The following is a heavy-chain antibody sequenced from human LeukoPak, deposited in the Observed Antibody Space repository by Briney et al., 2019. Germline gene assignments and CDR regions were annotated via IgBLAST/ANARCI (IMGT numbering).Heavy chain of an antibody. Sequence: GGSLRLSCAASGFTVSSNYMSWVRQAPGKGLEWVSVIYSGGSTYYADSVKGRFTISRDNSKNTLYLQMNSLRAEDTAVYYCAKDGEVLTGYYHTPNWFDPWGQGTLVTVSS. D-gene: IGHD3-9*01. V-gene: IGHV3-53*01. CDR2: IYSGGST. J-gene: IGHJ5*02. CDR1: GFTVSSNY. CDR3: AKDGEVLTGYYHTPNWFDP.